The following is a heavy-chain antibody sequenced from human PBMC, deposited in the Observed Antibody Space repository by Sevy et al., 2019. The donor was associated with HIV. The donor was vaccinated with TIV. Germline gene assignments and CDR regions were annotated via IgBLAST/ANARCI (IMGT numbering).Heavy chain of an antibody. V-gene: IGHV3-11*04. D-gene: IGHD2-21*02. CDR3: ARLFSCGGDCYYLDY. Sequence: GGSLRLSCAASGFTFSDYYMSWIRQAPGKGLEWVSYISSSGSTIYYADSVKGRFTISRDDFKNTLYLQMSSLRPEDTAVYFCARLFSCGGDCYYLDYWGQGALVTVSS. CDR2: ISSSGSTI. CDR1: GFTFSDYY. J-gene: IGHJ4*02.